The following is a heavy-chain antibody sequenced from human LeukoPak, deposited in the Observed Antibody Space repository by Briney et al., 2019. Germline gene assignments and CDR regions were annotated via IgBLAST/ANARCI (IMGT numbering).Heavy chain of an antibody. J-gene: IGHJ4*02. V-gene: IGHV3-53*01. CDR2: IYSDGST. Sequence: PGGSLRLSCAASGFTVSSNYMSWVRQAPGKGLEWVSVIYSDGSTYYADSVKGRFTISRDSSKNTLYLQMNSLGAEDMAVYYCARETVPAYFDYWGQGTLVTVS. D-gene: IGHD2-2*01. CDR1: GFTVSSNY. CDR3: ARETVPAYFDY.